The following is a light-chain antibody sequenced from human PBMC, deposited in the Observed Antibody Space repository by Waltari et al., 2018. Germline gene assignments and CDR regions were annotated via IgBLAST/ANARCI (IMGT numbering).Light chain of an antibody. Sequence: VLTQSPGTLSLSPGERATLSCRASQSVRSSYLAWYQQRPGQAPRLLIYETSSRATGIPDRFSGSGSGTDFTLTISRLEPEDFAVYYCQQFGSSPRYTFGQGTKVEIK. CDR3: QQFGSSPRYT. V-gene: IGKV3-20*01. CDR2: ETS. J-gene: IGKJ2*01. CDR1: QSVRSSY.